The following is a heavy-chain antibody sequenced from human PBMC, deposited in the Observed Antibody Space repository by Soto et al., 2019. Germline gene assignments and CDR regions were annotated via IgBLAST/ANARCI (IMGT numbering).Heavy chain of an antibody. CDR2: ISSSSSYI. V-gene: IGHV3-21*01. CDR3: VRSEQQLVGEFDY. CDR1: GFTFSSYN. D-gene: IGHD6-13*01. Sequence: EVQLVESGGGLVKPGGSLRLSCAASGFTFSSYNMKWVRQAPGKGLEWVSSISSSSSYIYYADSVKGRFTISRDNAKNSLYLQMNSLRAEDTAVYYCVRSEQQLVGEFDYWGQGTLVTVSS. J-gene: IGHJ4*02.